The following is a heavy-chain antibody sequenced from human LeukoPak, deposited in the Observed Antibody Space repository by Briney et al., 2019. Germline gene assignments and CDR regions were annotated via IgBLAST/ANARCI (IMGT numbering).Heavy chain of an antibody. D-gene: IGHD3-16*02. CDR2: INPSGGGT. Sequence: LGASVKVSCKASGYTFTSYYVHWVRQAPGQGLEWMGIINPSGGGTRYAQKFQGRVTMTRDTSTSTAYMELRSLRSDDTAVYYCARDSSDYVWGSYRSDAFDIWGQGTMVTVSS. CDR3: ARDSSDYVWGSYRSDAFDI. CDR1: GYTFTSYY. V-gene: IGHV1-46*01. J-gene: IGHJ3*02.